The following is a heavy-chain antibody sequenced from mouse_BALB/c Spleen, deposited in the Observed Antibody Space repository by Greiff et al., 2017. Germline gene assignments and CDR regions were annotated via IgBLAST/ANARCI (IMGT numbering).Heavy chain of an antibody. Sequence: EVKLVESGGGLVKPGGSLKLSCAASGFTFSDYYMYWVRQTPEKRLEWVATISDGGSYTYYPDSVKGRFTISRDNAKNNLYLQMSSLKSEDTAMYYCARDRTTAPIYAMDYWGQGTSVTVSS. D-gene: IGHD1-2*01. J-gene: IGHJ4*01. CDR3: ARDRTTAPIYAMDY. CDR2: ISDGGSYT. CDR1: GFTFSDYY. V-gene: IGHV5-4*02.